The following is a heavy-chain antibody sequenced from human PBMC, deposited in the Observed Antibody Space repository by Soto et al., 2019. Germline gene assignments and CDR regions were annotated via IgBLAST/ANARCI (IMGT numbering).Heavy chain of an antibody. J-gene: IGHJ4*02. V-gene: IGHV3-21*01. CDR3: ARRSGYAYGSLDH. CDR2: ISSASSYI. D-gene: IGHD5-18*01. Sequence: GGSLRLSCATSGFTFGSYTMNWVRQAPGKGLEWVSCISSASSYIYYADSVQGRFTISRDNSEKSLYLHMNSLRAEDTAVYYCARRSGYAYGSLDHWGQGVLVTVSS. CDR1: GFTFGSYT.